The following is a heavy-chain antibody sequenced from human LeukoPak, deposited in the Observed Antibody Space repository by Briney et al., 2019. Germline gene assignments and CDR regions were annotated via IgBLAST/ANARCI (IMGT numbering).Heavy chain of an antibody. CDR3: AKDPTVNDY. J-gene: IGHJ4*02. Sequence: GGSLRLSCAASGFTFSSFAMTWVRQAPGKGLEWVSTISGSGGSTYYADSVKGRFTISRDNSKNTLYLLMVSLRAEDTAVYYCAKDPTVNDYWGQGTLVTVSS. CDR2: ISGSGGST. CDR1: GFTFSSFA. V-gene: IGHV3-23*01. D-gene: IGHD4-17*01.